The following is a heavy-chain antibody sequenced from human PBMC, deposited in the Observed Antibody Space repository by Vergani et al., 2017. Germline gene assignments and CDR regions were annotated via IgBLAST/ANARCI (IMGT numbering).Heavy chain of an antibody. V-gene: IGHV4-61*02. J-gene: IGHJ2*01. D-gene: IGHD3-22*01. Sequence: QVQLQESGPGLVKPSQTLSLTCTVSGGSISSGSYYWSWIRQPAGKGLEWIGRIYTSGSTNYNPSLKSRVTISVDTSKNQFSLKLSSVTAADTAVYYCASSSIVVVGFDLWGRGTLVTVSS. CDR1: GGSISSGSYY. CDR2: IYTSGST. CDR3: ASSSIVVVGFDL.